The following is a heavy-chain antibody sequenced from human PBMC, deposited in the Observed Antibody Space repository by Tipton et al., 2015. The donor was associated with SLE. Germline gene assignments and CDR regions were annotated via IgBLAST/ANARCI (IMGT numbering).Heavy chain of an antibody. D-gene: IGHD5-24*01. Sequence: TLSLTCTVSGGSLSSYYWSWIRQPPGKGLEWIGYVYYSGIAHYNPFLEGRVTISADRSKNQISLRLTSVTAADTAVYYCARARDGYNPPLGYWGPGTLVTVSS. CDR2: VYYSGIA. CDR1: GGSLSSYY. CDR3: ARARDGYNPPLGY. J-gene: IGHJ4*02. V-gene: IGHV4-59*01.